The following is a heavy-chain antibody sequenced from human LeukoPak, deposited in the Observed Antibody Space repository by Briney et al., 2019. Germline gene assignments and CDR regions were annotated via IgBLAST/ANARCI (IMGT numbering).Heavy chain of an antibody. J-gene: IGHJ4*02. Sequence: GGSLRLSCAASEFSVGSNYMTWVRQAPGKGLVWVSRINGDGSSTRYADSVKGRFTIPRDNAKNTLYLQMNSLRAEDTAMYYCAKDYGSGSFSVDYWGQGTLVTVSS. CDR3: AKDYGSGSFSVDY. CDR2: INGDGSST. D-gene: IGHD3-10*01. CDR1: EFSVGSNY. V-gene: IGHV3-74*01.